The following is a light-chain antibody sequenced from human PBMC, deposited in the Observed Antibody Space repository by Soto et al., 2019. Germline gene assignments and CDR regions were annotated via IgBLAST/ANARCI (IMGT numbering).Light chain of an antibody. CDR3: CSYAGSYPFV. Sequence: QSALTQPRSVSGSPGQSVTISCTGTSSYVGGYNYVSWYQHHPGKAPKLMIYDVDKRPSGVPDRFSGSKSGNTASLTISGLQAEDEADYYCCSYAGSYPFVFGTGTKVTVL. J-gene: IGLJ1*01. CDR2: DVD. V-gene: IGLV2-11*01. CDR1: SSYVGGYNY.